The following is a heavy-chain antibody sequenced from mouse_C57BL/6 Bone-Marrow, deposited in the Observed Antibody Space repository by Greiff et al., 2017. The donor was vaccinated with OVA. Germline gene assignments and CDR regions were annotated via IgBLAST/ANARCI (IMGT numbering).Heavy chain of an antibody. CDR2: IDPENGDT. V-gene: IGHV14-4*01. CDR1: GFNIKDDY. J-gene: IGHJ3*01. CDR3: TKRGLGFPFAY. Sequence: EVQLQQSGAELVRPGASVKLSCTASGFNIKDDYMHWVKQRPEQGLEWIGWIDPENGDTEYASKFQGKATITADTSSNTAYLQLSSLTSEDTAVYYCTKRGLGFPFAYWGQGTLVTVSA.